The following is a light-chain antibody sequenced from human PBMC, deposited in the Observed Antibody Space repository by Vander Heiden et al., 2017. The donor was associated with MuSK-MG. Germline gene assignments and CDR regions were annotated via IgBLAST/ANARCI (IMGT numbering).Light chain of an antibody. J-gene: IGKJ4*01. V-gene: IGKV3-15*01. Sequence: ELVMTQSPATLSVSPGERATLSCRASQSVSSNLAWYQQKPGQAPRLLIYGASTRATGIPARFSGSGSGTEFTLTISSLQSEDFAVYYCQQDNNWPLVFGGGTKVEIK. CDR3: QQDNNWPLV. CDR1: QSVSSN. CDR2: GAS.